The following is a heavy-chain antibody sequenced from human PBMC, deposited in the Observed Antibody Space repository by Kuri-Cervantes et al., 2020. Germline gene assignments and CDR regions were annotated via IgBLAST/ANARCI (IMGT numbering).Heavy chain of an antibody. J-gene: IGHJ5*02. D-gene: IGHD3-22*01. V-gene: IGHV4-34*09. Sequence: SETLSLTCAVYGGSFSGYYWSWIRQPPGKGLEWIGEINHSGSTNYNPSLKSRVTISVDTSKNQFSLKLSSVTAADTAVYYCARAYYYDSSGYPTNWFDPWGQGTLVTVSS. CDR3: ARAYYYDSSGYPTNWFDP. CDR1: GGSFSGYY. CDR2: INHSGST.